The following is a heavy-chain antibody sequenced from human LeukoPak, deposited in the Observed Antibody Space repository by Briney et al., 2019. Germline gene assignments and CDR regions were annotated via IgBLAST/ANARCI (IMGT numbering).Heavy chain of an antibody. CDR2: IDAGNGKT. CDR1: GYTFTSYA. J-gene: IGHJ4*02. V-gene: IGHV1-3*03. CDR3: ARGRWSGHTVGYYFDY. D-gene: IGHD3-3*01. Sequence: GASVKVSCKASGYTFTSYAMHWVRQAPGQRFEWLGWIDAGNGKTKYSQEFQGRVTITRDTSASTAYMELSRLRSEDMAVYYCARGRWSGHTVGYYFDYWGQGTLVTVSS.